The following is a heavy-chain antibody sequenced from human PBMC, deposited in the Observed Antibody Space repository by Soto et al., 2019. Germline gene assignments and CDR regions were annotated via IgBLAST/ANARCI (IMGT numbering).Heavy chain of an antibody. CDR2: IRSKAYGGTT. D-gene: IGHD3-3*01. CDR3: TRESENYYFWSGYYQYYYYMDV. V-gene: IGHV3-49*04. J-gene: IGHJ6*03. CDR1: GFTFSGYA. Sequence: GGSLRLSCAASGFTFSGYAMSWVRQAPGKGLEWVGCIRSKAYGGTTEYAASVKGRFTISRDDSKSIAYLQMNSLKTEDTAVYYCTRESENYYFWSGYYQYYYYMDVWGKGTTVTVSS.